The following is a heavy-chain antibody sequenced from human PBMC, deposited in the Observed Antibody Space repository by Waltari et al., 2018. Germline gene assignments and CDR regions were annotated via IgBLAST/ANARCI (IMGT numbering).Heavy chain of an antibody. V-gene: IGHV4-30-4*01. Sequence: QVQLQESGPGLVKPSQTLSLTCTVSGGSISSGDYYWSWIRQPPGKGLEWIGYIYYSGSTYHNPSLKSRVTISVDTSKNRFSLKLSSVTAADTAVYYCARAIIKQYGDYAYFDYWGQGTLVTVSS. CDR1: GGSISSGDYY. D-gene: IGHD4-17*01. J-gene: IGHJ4*02. CDR2: IYYSGST. CDR3: ARAIIKQYGDYAYFDY.